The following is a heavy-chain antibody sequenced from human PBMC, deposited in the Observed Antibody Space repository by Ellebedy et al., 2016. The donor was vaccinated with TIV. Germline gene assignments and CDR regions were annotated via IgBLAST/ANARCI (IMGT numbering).Heavy chain of an antibody. V-gene: IGHV3-23*01. CDR3: AKDLWGQKVEVFDY. Sequence: GESLKISCAASGFTFSTYLMSWVRQPPGKGLEWVSGISGSGGTTYYADSVKGRFTISRDNSKNTLYLQMNSLSAEDTAVYYCAKDLWGQKVEVFDYWGQGTLVTVSS. D-gene: IGHD7-27*01. CDR2: ISGSGGTT. CDR1: GFTFSTYL. J-gene: IGHJ4*02.